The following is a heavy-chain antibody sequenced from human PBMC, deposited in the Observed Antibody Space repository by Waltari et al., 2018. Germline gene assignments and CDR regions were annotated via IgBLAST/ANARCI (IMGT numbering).Heavy chain of an antibody. CDR2: RKTKLAMR. D-gene: IGHD3-22*01. CDR3: ARDYDTSTLYVENAFDV. Sequence: QVQLVQSGAEVKKPGASVRVSCKASGYTFINYDINWVRQAPGQGLEWMGLRKTKLAMRGYAQKFQGRVSMTSDASSRTAYMELSGLTPDDTAVYYCARDYDTSTLYVENAFDVWGQGTVVTVSS. CDR1: GYTFINYD. V-gene: IGHV1-8*02. J-gene: IGHJ3*01.